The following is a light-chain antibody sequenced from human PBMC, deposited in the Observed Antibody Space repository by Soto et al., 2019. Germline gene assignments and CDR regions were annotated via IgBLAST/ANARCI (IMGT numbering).Light chain of an antibody. V-gene: IGLV4-69*01. CDR3: QTLGTGIRVV. J-gene: IGLJ2*01. Sequence: QLVLTQSPSASASLGASVKLTCTLSSDSSTYAVAWHQQQPEKGPRYLMRLNSDGIHSKGDGIPDRFSGASSGAERYLTISSLQAEDEADYYCQTLGTGIRVVFGGGTKLTVL. CDR1: SDSSTYA. CDR2: LNSDGIH.